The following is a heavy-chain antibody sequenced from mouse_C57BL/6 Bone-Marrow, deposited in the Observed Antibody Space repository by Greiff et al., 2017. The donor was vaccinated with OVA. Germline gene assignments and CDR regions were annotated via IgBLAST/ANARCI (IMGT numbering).Heavy chain of an antibody. V-gene: IGHV1-22*01. CDR3: AREHYGYEIWFAY. CDR2: INPNNGGT. J-gene: IGHJ3*01. Sequence: EVKLVESGPELVKPGASVKMSCKASGYKLTDYNMHWVKQSHGKSLEWIGYINPNNGGTSYNQKFKGKATLTVNKSSSTAYMELRSLTSEDSAVYYCAREHYGYEIWFAYWGQGTLVTVSA. D-gene: IGHD2-2*01. CDR1: GYKLTDYN.